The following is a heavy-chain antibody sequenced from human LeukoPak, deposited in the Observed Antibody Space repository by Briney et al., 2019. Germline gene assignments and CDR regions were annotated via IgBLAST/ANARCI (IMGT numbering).Heavy chain of an antibody. D-gene: IGHD1-26*01. CDR3: ARDLGGSYYYFDY. CDR2: INQDGDEK. CDR1: GFTFNTFR. V-gene: IGHV3-7*01. Sequence: GGSLRLSCEASGFTFNTFRMTWIRQAPGKGLEWLANINQDGDEKYYVDSVKGRFTISRDNVKNSLYLQMNSLRAEDTAVYYCARDLGGSYYYFDYWGQGTLVTVSS. J-gene: IGHJ4*02.